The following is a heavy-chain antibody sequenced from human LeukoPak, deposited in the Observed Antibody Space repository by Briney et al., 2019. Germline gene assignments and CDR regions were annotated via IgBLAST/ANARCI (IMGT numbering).Heavy chain of an antibody. CDR1: GGSLTGYY. D-gene: IGHD2-15*01. CDR3: ARWWPLDAFDI. V-gene: IGHV4-59*12. J-gene: IGHJ3*02. CDR2: IYYSGST. Sequence: PSATLSLTCTVSGGSLTGYYWNWIRQPPGKGLEWIGYIYYSGSTNYNPSLKSRVAMSVDTSKNQFSLKLSSVTAADTAVYYCARWWPLDAFDIWGQGTMVTVSS.